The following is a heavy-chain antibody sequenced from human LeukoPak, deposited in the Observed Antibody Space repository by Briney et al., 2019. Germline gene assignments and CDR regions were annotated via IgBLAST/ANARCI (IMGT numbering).Heavy chain of an antibody. J-gene: IGHJ4*02. V-gene: IGHV3-21*01. Sequence: GGSLRLSCAASGFTFSSYSMNWVRQAPGKGLEWISSISSSSSYIYYADSVKGRFTISRDNAKNSLYLQMNSLRAEDTAMYYCASGSSSLIDYWGQGTLVTVSS. CDR3: ASGSSSLIDY. D-gene: IGHD6-13*01. CDR2: ISSSSSYI. CDR1: GFTFSSYS.